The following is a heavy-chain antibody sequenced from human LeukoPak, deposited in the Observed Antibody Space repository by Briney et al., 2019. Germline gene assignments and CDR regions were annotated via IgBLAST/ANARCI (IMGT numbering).Heavy chain of an antibody. CDR2: IYYSGST. CDR1: GGSISSSSYY. Sequence: PSETLSLTCTVSGGSISSSSYYWGWIRQPPGKGLEWIGSIYYSGSTYYNPSLKSRVTISVDTSKNQFSLKLSSVTAADTAVYYCARVVDTAMARWGQGTLVTVSS. J-gene: IGHJ4*02. V-gene: IGHV4-39*07. D-gene: IGHD5-18*01. CDR3: ARVVDTAMAR.